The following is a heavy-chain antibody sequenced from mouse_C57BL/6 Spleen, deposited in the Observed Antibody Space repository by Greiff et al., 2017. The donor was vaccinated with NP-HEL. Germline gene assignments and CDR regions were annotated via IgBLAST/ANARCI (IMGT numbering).Heavy chain of an antibody. CDR2: IDPETGGT. CDR3: TRPYGSSPAWFAY. CDR1: GYTFTDYE. Sequence: VQLQQSGAELVRPGASVTLSCKASGYTFTDYEMHWVKQTPVHGLEWIGAIDPETGGTAYNQKFKGKAILTADKSSSTAYMELRSLTSEDSAVDYCTRPYGSSPAWFAYWGKGTLVTVAA. V-gene: IGHV1-15*01. D-gene: IGHD1-1*01. J-gene: IGHJ3*01.